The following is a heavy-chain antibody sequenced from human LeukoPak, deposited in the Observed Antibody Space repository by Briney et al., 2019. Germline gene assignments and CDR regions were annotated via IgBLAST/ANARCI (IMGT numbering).Heavy chain of an antibody. D-gene: IGHD2-8*01. J-gene: IGHJ3*02. CDR3: ARDRWGMSPDAFDI. Sequence: SETLSLTCTVSGGSISSYYWSWIRQPAGKGLEWIGRIYTSGSTNYNPSLKSRVTMSVDTSKNQFSLKLSSATAADTAVYYCARDRWGMSPDAFDIWGQGTMVTVSS. V-gene: IGHV4-4*07. CDR2: IYTSGST. CDR1: GGSISSYY.